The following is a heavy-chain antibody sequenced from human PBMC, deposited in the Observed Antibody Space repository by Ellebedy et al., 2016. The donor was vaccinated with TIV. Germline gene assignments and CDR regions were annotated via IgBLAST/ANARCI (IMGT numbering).Heavy chain of an antibody. J-gene: IGHJ4*02. CDR2: ISGSGDST. V-gene: IGHV3-23*01. CDR1: GFIFSSYA. D-gene: IGHD1-1*01. Sequence: GESLKISCAASGFIFSSYALSWVRQAQGNGLEWVSAISGSGDSTYYADSVKGRFTIYRDNSKNTLYLQMNSLRAEDTAIYYCAKQRGGATGLDYWGQGTLVTVSS. CDR3: AKQRGGATGLDY.